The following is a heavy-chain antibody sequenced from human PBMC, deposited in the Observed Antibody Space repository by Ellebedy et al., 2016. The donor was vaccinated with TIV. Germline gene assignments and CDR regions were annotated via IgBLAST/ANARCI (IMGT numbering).Heavy chain of an antibody. CDR1: GFTFSHHW. CDR2: FNSDGSVT. J-gene: IGHJ4*02. Sequence: GESLKISXAASGFTFSHHWIHWVRQAPGKGLVWVSRFNSDGSVTGYADSVKGRFTISRDNAKNTVFLQMDSLRAEDTAVYYCARDSGSYPFDYWGQGTRVTVSS. D-gene: IGHD1-26*01. CDR3: ARDSGSYPFDY. V-gene: IGHV3-74*01.